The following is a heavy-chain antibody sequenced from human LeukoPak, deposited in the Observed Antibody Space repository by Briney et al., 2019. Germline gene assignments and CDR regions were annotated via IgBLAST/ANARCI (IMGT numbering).Heavy chain of an antibody. Sequence: GGSLRLSCAASGFTFSSYWMSWVRQAPGKGLEWVANIKQDGSVKYYVDSVKGRFTISRDNAKNSLYLQMNSLRAEDTAVYYCARSGYSGSYWGGYWGQGTLVTVSS. V-gene: IGHV3-7*01. CDR3: ARSGYSGSYWGGY. CDR2: IKQDGSVK. J-gene: IGHJ4*02. CDR1: GFTFSSYW. D-gene: IGHD1-26*01.